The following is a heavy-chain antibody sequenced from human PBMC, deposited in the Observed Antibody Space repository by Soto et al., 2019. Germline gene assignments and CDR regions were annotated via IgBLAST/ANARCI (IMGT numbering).Heavy chain of an antibody. CDR3: ARHGSF. D-gene: IGHD3-16*02. CDR1: GVAISGTSYY. V-gene: IGHV4-39*01. Sequence: SETLSLTCTVSGVAISGTSYYWGWIRQTPAKGLEWIGTIYYSGETFYNPSLKSRVTISIDTSKNHFSLNLTSVTAADTAIYYCARHGSFWGQGALVTVSS. J-gene: IGHJ1*01. CDR2: IYYSGET.